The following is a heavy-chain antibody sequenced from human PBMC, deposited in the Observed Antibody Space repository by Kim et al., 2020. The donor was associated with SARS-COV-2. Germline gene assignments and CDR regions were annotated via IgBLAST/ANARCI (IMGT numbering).Heavy chain of an antibody. D-gene: IGHD2-2*01. CDR2: ISGSGGST. CDR3: AKDPVPSSTSCYYMMCYYYGMDV. V-gene: IGHV3-23*01. CDR1: GFTFSSYA. Sequence: GGSLRLSCAASGFTFSSYAMSWVRQAPGKGLEWVSAISGSGGSTYYADSVKGRFTISRDNSKNTLYLQMNSLRAEDTAVYYCAKDPVPSSTSCYYMMCYYYGMDVWGQGTTVTVSS. J-gene: IGHJ6*02.